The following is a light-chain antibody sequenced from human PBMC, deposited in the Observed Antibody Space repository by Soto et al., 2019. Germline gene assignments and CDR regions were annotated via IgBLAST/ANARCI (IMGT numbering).Light chain of an antibody. CDR3: NSYTSSSPWV. J-gene: IGLJ3*02. CDR2: EVS. Sequence: QSALTQPASVSGSPGQSITISCTGTSSDVGGYNYVSWYQQHPGKAPKLMIYEVSNRPSGVSNRFSGSKSGNTASLTISGLQADDEADYYCNSYTSSSPWVFGGGTKLTVL. V-gene: IGLV2-14*01. CDR1: SSDVGGYNY.